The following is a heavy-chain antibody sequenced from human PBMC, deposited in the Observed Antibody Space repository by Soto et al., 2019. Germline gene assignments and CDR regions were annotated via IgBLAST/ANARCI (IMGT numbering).Heavy chain of an antibody. CDR1: GFTFSDYY. J-gene: IGHJ4*02. Sequence: QVQLVESGGGLVKPGGSLRLSCAASGFTFSDYYMSWIRQAPGKGLEWVSYITSRGDTIYYADSVRGRFTISRDNAKNSLYLQMRSLRTEVTAVYYCARGTWLQFIFDYWCQGALVTVSS. V-gene: IGHV3-11*01. CDR3: ARGTWLQFIFDY. CDR2: ITSRGDTI. D-gene: IGHD4-4*01.